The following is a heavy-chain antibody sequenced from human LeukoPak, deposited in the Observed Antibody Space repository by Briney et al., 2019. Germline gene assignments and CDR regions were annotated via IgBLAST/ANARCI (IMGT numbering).Heavy chain of an antibody. Sequence: SETLSLTCAVSGVSISSYYWSWIRQPAGKGLEWMGRIHTSGGTNYNPSLKSRVTMSVDTSKNQFSLKLSSVTAADTAVYYCARDTYYYDSSGYSSLDYWGQGTLVTVSS. D-gene: IGHD3-22*01. J-gene: IGHJ4*02. CDR1: GVSISSYY. CDR2: IHTSGGT. V-gene: IGHV4-4*07. CDR3: ARDTYYYDSSGYSSLDY.